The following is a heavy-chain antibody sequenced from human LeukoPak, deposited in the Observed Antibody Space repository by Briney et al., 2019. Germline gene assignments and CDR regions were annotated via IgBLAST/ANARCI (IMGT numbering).Heavy chain of an antibody. J-gene: IGHJ4*02. CDR1: GYTFTGYY. V-gene: IGHV1-2*02. CDR2: INPNSGGT. CDR3: ARLFGGGYDFSDY. Sequence: GASVKVSCKASGYTFTGYYMHWVRQAPGQGLEWMGWINPNSGGTNYAQKFQGRVTMTRDTSISTAYMGLSRLRSDDTAVYYCARLFGGGYDFSDYWGQGTLVTVSS. D-gene: IGHD5-12*01.